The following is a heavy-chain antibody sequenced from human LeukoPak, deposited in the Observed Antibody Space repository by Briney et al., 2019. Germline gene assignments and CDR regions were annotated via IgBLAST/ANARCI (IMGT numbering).Heavy chain of an antibody. CDR2: ISGSGGST. CDR1: AFTLSTYA. Sequence: PGGSLRLSCAASAFTLSTYAMSWVRQAPGKGLEWVSAISGSGGSTYYADSVKGRFTISRDNSKNTLYLQMNSLRAEDTAVYYCAKDTGPRYFEYWGQGTLVTVSS. CDR3: AKDTGPRYFEY. D-gene: IGHD3-10*01. V-gene: IGHV3-23*01. J-gene: IGHJ4*02.